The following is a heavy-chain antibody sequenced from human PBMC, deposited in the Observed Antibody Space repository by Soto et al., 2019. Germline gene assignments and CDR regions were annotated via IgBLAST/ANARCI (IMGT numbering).Heavy chain of an antibody. CDR1: GDSVSSNSAA. V-gene: IGHV6-1*01. D-gene: IGHD6-19*01. CDR2: AYYRSKWYN. Sequence: PSQTLSLTCAISGDSVSSNSAAWNWIRQSPSRGFEWLGRAYYRSKWYNDYAVSVKSRITINPDTSKNQFSLQLNSVTPEDTAVYYCARTIGMAGSLHAFDIWGQGTMVTVSS. J-gene: IGHJ3*02. CDR3: ARTIGMAGSLHAFDI.